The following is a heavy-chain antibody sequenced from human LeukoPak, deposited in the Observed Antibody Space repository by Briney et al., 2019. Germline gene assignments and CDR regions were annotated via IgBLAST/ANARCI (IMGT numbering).Heavy chain of an antibody. J-gene: IGHJ4*02. CDR1: GYTFTGYY. V-gene: IGHV1-2*02. D-gene: IGHD5-18*01. CDR2: INPNSGGT. CDR3: ARSYTAMPLGPYYFDY. Sequence: ASVKVSCKASGYTFTGYYMHWVRQAPGQGLEWMGWINPNSGGTNYAQKFRGRVTMTRDTSISTAYMELSRLRSDDTAVYYCARSYTAMPLGPYYFDYWGQGTLVTVSS.